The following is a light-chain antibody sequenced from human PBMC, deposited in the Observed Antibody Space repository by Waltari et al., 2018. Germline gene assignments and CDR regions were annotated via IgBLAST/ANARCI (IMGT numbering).Light chain of an antibody. Sequence: QSALTQPASVSGSPGQPITISCTGTRSDVGGYNYVSWYQQHPGKAPKLMIYDVSNRPSGVSNRFSGSKSGNTASLTISGLQAEDEADYYCSSYTSSSTLGVFGTGTKVTVL. CDR3: SSYTSSSTLGV. J-gene: IGLJ1*01. V-gene: IGLV2-14*01. CDR2: DVS. CDR1: RSDVGGYNY.